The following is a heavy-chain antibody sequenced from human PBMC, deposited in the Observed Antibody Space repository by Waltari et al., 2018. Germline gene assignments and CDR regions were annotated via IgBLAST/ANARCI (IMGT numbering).Heavy chain of an antibody. CDR1: GYTFTSYY. J-gene: IGHJ4*02. V-gene: IGHV1-46*01. CDR2: INPSGGST. D-gene: IGHD3-22*01. CDR3: ARGEIDYYDSSGYFDY. Sequence: QVQLVQSGAEVKKPGASVKVSCKASGYTFTSYYMHWVRQAPGQGLEWMGIINPSGGSTSYAQKFQGRVTMTRDTSTSTVYMELSSLRSEDTAVYYCARGEIDYYDSSGYFDYWGQGTLVTVSS.